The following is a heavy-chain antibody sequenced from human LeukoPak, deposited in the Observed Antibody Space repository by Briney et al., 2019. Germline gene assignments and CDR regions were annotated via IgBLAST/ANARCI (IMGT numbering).Heavy chain of an antibody. Sequence: GGSLRLSCAASGFTFSDYYMSWIRQAPGKGLEWVSYISSSGSTIYYADSVRGRFTISRDNAKNSLYLQMNSLRAEDTAVYYCARSTVTIYFDYWGQGTLVTVSS. D-gene: IGHD4-17*01. CDR1: GFTFSDYY. CDR2: ISSSGSTI. J-gene: IGHJ4*02. V-gene: IGHV3-11*01. CDR3: ARSTVTIYFDY.